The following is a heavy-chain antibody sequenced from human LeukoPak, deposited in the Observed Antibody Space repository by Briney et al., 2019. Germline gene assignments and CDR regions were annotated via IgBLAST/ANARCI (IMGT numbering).Heavy chain of an antibody. Sequence: SGTLSLTCAVSGGSISSSNWWSWVRQPPGKGLEWIGEIYHSGSTNYNPSLESRVTISVDKSKNQFSLKLSSVTAADTAVYYCARGSYYDSSGSIDYWGQGTLVTVSS. CDR2: IYHSGST. CDR3: ARGSYYDSSGSIDY. D-gene: IGHD3-22*01. CDR1: GGSISSSNW. V-gene: IGHV4-4*02. J-gene: IGHJ4*02.